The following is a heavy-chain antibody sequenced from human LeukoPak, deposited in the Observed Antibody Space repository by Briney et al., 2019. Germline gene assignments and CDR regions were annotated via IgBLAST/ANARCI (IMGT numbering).Heavy chain of an antibody. CDR3: ARDGGRLADCYFDS. CDR2: IGFSVSTI. J-gene: IGHJ4*02. D-gene: IGHD6-19*01. V-gene: IGHV3-48*03. CDR1: GFSFSDYE. Sequence: QPGGSLRLSCAASGFSFSDYEMNWVRQAPGKGLEWLSYIGFSVSTIHYADSVKGRFTISRNNAEKTLYLQMNSLRAEDTAVYYCARDGGRLADCYFDSWGQGCLVTVSS.